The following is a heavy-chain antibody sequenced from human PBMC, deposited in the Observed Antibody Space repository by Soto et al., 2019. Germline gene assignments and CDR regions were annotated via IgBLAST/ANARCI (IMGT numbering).Heavy chain of an antibody. Sequence: PGGSLRLSCTAYGFTFSTHGINWVRQAPGKGLEWVSYISGSSRVIYHADSVKGRFTISSDNAENSLYLQMNSLRDEDTAVYYCARSIEAARDGMDVWGQGTTVTVSS. CDR1: GFTFSTHG. J-gene: IGHJ6*02. V-gene: IGHV3-48*02. CDR2: ISGSSRVI. CDR3: ARSIEAARDGMDV. D-gene: IGHD1-26*01.